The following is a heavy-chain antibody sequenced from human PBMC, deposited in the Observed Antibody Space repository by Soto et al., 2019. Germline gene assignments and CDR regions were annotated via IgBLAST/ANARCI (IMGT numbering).Heavy chain of an antibody. J-gene: IGHJ3*02. CDR2: ISPAGSSI. CDR1: GFSFSIYS. V-gene: IGHV3-48*01. CDR3: AKDRGGSGAFDI. D-gene: IGHD3-10*01. Sequence: EGQLVEFGGGLVKPGGSLRLSCAAPGFSFSIYSYNWVRKAPGKGLEWLSYISPAGSSIYYADAVKGRFTISRDSARDSVYLQMNSLRAEDTAVYYCAKDRGGSGAFDIWGQGTIVTVSS.